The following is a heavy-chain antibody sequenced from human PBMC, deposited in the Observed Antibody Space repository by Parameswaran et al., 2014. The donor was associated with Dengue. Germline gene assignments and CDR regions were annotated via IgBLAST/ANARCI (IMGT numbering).Heavy chain of an antibody. D-gene: IGHD5-18*01. CDR2: IIPTFGTA. CDR1: ISNA. CDR3: ARLAASGYSYGPVWDV. Sequence: ISNARLVRQAPGQGLEWMGGIIPTFGTANYAQKFQGRVTITADESTSTAYMELSSLRSEDTAVYYCARLAASGYSYGPVWDVWGQGATVTVSS. V-gene: IGHV1-69*01. J-gene: IGHJ6*02.